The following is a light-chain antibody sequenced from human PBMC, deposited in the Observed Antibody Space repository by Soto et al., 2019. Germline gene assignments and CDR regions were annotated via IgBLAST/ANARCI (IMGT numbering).Light chain of an antibody. CDR2: DAS. Sequence: EIVLTQSPATLSLSPGERATLSCRASQSVSSYFAWYQQKPGQSSRLLIYDASNRATGIPARFSGSGSGTVSTLTISSLEPEDFAVYYCQQRSNWLTFGGGTKVEIK. J-gene: IGKJ4*01. CDR3: QQRSNWLT. CDR1: QSVSSY. V-gene: IGKV3-11*01.